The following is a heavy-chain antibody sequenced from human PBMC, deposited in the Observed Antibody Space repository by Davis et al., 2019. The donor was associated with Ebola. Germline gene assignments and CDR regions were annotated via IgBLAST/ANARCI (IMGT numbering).Heavy chain of an antibody. J-gene: IGHJ6*02. Sequence: GGSLRLSCAASGFTFSSYAMNWVHQAPGKGLEWVSGVSWNGSRTHYADSVKGRFIISRDNSRNTLYLQMNSLRDEDTAVYYCARDYGEIYYYGMDVWGQGTTVTASS. CDR1: GFTFSSYA. V-gene: IGHV3-35*01. CDR2: VSWNGSRT. CDR3: ARDYGEIYYYGMDV. D-gene: IGHD4-17*01.